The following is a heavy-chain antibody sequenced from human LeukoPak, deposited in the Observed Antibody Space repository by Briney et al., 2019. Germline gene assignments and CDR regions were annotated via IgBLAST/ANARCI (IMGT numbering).Heavy chain of an antibody. CDR3: ARSKGSSGWPNWFDP. Sequence: PGGSLGLSCVASGFTFSSYSMNWVRQAPGKGLEWVSYISSSSSTIYYADSVKGRFTISRDNAKNSLYLQMNSLRDEDTAVYYCARSKGSSGWPNWFDPWGQGTLVTVSS. CDR2: ISSSSSTI. D-gene: IGHD6-19*01. J-gene: IGHJ5*02. CDR1: GFTFSSYS. V-gene: IGHV3-48*02.